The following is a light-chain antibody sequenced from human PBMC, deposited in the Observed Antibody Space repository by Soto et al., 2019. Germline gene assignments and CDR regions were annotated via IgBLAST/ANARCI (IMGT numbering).Light chain of an antibody. CDR3: QQYDSSPIT. CDR2: GAS. Sequence: EIVMTQSPGTLSLSPGERATLSCRASQSVSSDYLAWYQQKPGQAPRLLIYGASRRATGIPDRFSGSGSGTDFTLTISRLEPEDFAVYYCQQYDSSPITFGQGTRLEIK. J-gene: IGKJ5*01. V-gene: IGKV3-20*01. CDR1: QSVSSDY.